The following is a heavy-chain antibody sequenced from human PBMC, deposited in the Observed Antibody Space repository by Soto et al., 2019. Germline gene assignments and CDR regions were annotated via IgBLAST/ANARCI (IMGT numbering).Heavy chain of an antibody. CDR2: ISYDGINK. V-gene: IGHV3-30*03. CDR1: RFTFSSYG. Sequence: GGSLRLSCAASRFTFSSYGMHWVRQAPGKGLEWVALISYDGINKHYADSVKGRFTLSRDNSKNTLYLQMNSLRAEDTAVYYCAREDTYYDILTGHYPAYFDYWGQGTPVTVSS. D-gene: IGHD3-9*01. CDR3: AREDTYYDILTGHYPAYFDY. J-gene: IGHJ4*02.